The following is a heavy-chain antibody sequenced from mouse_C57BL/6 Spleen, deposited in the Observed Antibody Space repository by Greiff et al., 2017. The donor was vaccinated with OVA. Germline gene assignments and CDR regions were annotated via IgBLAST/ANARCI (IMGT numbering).Heavy chain of an antibody. CDR3: AKRGGSGSSHYYAMDY. Sequence: VQLQQSGPGLVQPSQSLSITCTVSGFSLTSYGVHWVRQSPGKGLEWLGVIWSGGSTDYNAAFISRLSISKDNSKSQVFFKMNSLQADDTAMYYCAKRGGSGSSHYYAMDYWGQGTSVTVSS. CDR2: IWSGGST. J-gene: IGHJ4*01. V-gene: IGHV2-2*01. CDR1: GFSLTSYG. D-gene: IGHD1-1*01.